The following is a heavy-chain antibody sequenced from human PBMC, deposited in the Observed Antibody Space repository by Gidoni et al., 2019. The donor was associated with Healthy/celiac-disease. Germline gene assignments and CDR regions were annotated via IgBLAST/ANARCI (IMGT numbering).Heavy chain of an antibody. CDR3: ATRAIAAAGTPSFDY. J-gene: IGHJ4*02. Sequence: EVQLLEYGGGLVQPGGSLRLACAASGFTFISYAMRWVRQAPGKGLEWVSAISGSGGSTYYADSVKGRFTISRDNSKNTLYLQMNSLRAEDTAVYYCATRAIAAAGTPSFDYWGQGTLVTVSS. CDR1: GFTFISYA. D-gene: IGHD6-13*01. V-gene: IGHV3-23*01. CDR2: ISGSGGST.